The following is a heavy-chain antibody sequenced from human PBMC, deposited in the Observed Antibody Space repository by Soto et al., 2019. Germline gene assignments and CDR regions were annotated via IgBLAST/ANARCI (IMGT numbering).Heavy chain of an antibody. D-gene: IGHD1-7*01. Sequence: EVQLVESGGGLVQPGGSLRLSCAASGFTFSNYWMHWVRQAPGKGLVWVSRIKGDGSATTYADSVKGRFTISRDNAKNTLYLQANSLRAEYTAGYYCARDTPQTGTTWFDYWGQGTLVTVSS. V-gene: IGHV3-74*01. CDR2: IKGDGSAT. CDR3: ARDTPQTGTTWFDY. CDR1: GFTFSNYW. J-gene: IGHJ4*02.